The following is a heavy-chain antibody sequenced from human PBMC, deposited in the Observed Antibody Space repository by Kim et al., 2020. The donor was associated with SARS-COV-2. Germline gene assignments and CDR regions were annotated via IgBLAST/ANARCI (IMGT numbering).Heavy chain of an antibody. J-gene: IGHJ4*02. D-gene: IGHD3-16*01. V-gene: IGHV3-7*01. CDR2: SEK. CDR3: ARDGLGVDV. Sequence: SEKKYVNAVKVRFTVSRDNTKNSLYLEMNSLTDADTAIYYCARDGLGVDVWGQGTLVTVSS.